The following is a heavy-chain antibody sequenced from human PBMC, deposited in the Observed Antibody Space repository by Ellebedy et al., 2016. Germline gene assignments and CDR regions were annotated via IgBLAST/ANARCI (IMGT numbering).Heavy chain of an antibody. J-gene: IGHJ4*02. CDR2: ISSNGGST. V-gene: IGHV3-64*04. Sequence: GGSLRLSCSASGFTFSSYAMHWVRQAPGKGLEYVSAISSNGGSTYYADSVKGRFTISRDNSKNTLYLQMNSLRAEDTAVYYCAREDVRFGELRLGYWGQGTLVTVSS. D-gene: IGHD3-10*01. CDR3: AREDVRFGELRLGY. CDR1: GFTFSSYA.